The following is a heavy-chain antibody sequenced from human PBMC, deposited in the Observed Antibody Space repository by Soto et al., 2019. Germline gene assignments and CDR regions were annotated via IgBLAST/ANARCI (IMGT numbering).Heavy chain of an antibody. V-gene: IGHV3-30-3*01. D-gene: IGHD2-2*01. J-gene: IGHJ4*02. CDR2: ISYDGSNK. Sequence: QVQLVESGGGVVQPGRSLRLSCAASGFTFSSYAMHWVRQAPGKGLEWVAVISYDGSNKYYADSVKGRFTISRDNSKNTLYLQMNSLRAEDTAVYYCARDPLGYCISTSCQTFDYWGQGTLVTVSS. CDR3: ARDPLGYCISTSCQTFDY. CDR1: GFTFSSYA.